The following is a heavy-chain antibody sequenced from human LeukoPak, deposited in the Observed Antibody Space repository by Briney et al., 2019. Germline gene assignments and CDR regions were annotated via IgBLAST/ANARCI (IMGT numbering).Heavy chain of an antibody. CDR3: SRHGKHDVWGGYPDL. Sequence: SETLSLTCIVSGDSISGNKYYWGWIRQSPGKGLEWIGSVYYTGSTYSNPSLKSRVTISVDTSKNQFSLKLNSVTARDTAVYFCSRHGKHDVWGGYPDLWGQGTLVGVSS. J-gene: IGHJ5*02. V-gene: IGHV4-39*01. CDR2: VYYTGST. CDR1: GDSISGNKYY. D-gene: IGHD3-3*01.